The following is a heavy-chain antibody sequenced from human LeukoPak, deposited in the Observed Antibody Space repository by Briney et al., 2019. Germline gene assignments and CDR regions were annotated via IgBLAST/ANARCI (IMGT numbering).Heavy chain of an antibody. CDR2: SFHSGSS. V-gene: IGHV4-30-2*01. CDR3: ARELWFVNAPGSWFDP. Sequence: SETLSLTCAVSGDSISSGDYSWSWIPQPSGKGLGWIWYSFHSGSSYYNPSLKSRVTISVDKSKNQFSLRLTSVTAADTAVYYCARELWFVNAPGSWFDPWGQGTLVTVS. J-gene: IGHJ5*02. CDR1: GDSISSGDYS. D-gene: IGHD3-10*01.